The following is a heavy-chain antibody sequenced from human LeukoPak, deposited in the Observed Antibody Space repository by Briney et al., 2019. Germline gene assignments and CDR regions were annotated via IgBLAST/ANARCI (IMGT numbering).Heavy chain of an antibody. Sequence: SETLSLTCAVYGGSFSGYYWSWIRQPPGKGLEWIGEINHSGSTNYNPSLKSRVTISVDTSKNQFSLKLSSVTAADTAVYYCARRTLLWFGEPTRLDYWGQGTLVTVS. V-gene: IGHV4-34*01. CDR1: GGSFSGYY. CDR2: INHSGST. J-gene: IGHJ4*02. CDR3: ARRTLLWFGEPTRLDY. D-gene: IGHD3-10*01.